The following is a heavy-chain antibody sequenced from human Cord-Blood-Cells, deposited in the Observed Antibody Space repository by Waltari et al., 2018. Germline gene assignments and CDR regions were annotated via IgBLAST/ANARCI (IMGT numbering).Heavy chain of an antibody. V-gene: IGHV4-39*01. CDR3: ARHGMTTKDWYFDL. CDR2: IYYSGST. Sequence: QLQLQESGPGLVKPSETLSLTCTVSGGSISSSSYYWGWIRQPPGKGLEWIGGIYYSGSTYYNPSLKSRVTISVDTSKNQFSLKLSSVTAADTAVYYCARHGMTTKDWYFDLWGRGTLVTVSS. J-gene: IGHJ2*01. D-gene: IGHD4-4*01. CDR1: GGSISSSSYY.